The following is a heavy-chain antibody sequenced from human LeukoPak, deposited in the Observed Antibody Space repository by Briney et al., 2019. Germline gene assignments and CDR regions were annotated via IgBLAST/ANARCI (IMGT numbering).Heavy chain of an antibody. D-gene: IGHD2-15*01. V-gene: IGHV1-69*13. CDR3: ARGYCSGGSCYLVENWFDS. CDR2: IIPIFGTA. J-gene: IGHJ5*01. Sequence: ASVKVSCKASGGTFSSYAISWVRQAPGQGLEWMGGIIPIFGTANYAQKFQGRVTITADESTSTAYMELSRLRSDDTAVYFCARGYCSGGSCYLVENWFDSWGQGTLVTVSS. CDR1: GGTFSSYA.